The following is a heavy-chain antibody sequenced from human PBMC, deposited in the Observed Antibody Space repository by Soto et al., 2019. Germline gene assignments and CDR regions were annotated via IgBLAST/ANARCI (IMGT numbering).Heavy chain of an antibody. CDR3: ARAGWGVRCGSAVCYAPSKFDP. CDR1: GYTFRNYG. D-gene: IGHD2-2*01. Sequence: ASVKVSCKASGYTFRNYGISWLRQVPGQGLEWMGWINGYNGDTKYGQKVEGRVTMTTDTPTTTAYMELRSLTSDDTAVYFCARAGWGVRCGSAVCYAPSKFDPWGQGTLVTVSS. J-gene: IGHJ5*02. CDR2: INGYNGDT. V-gene: IGHV1-18*01.